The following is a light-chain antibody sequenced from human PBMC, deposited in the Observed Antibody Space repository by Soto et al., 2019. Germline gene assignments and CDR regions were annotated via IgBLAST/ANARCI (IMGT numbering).Light chain of an antibody. Sequence: EIVLTKSPGTLSLSPGERATLSCRASQSVSSSYLAWYQQKPGQAPRLLIYGASSSATGISDRFSGSGSGTDFTLTISRLEPEDFAVYYCQQYGSSPPYTFGQGTKPEIK. CDR3: QQYGSSPPYT. CDR1: QSVSSSY. V-gene: IGKV3-20*01. CDR2: GAS. J-gene: IGKJ2*01.